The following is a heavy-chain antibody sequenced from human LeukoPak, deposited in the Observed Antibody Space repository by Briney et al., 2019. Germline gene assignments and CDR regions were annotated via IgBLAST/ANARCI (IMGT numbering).Heavy chain of an antibody. J-gene: IGHJ4*02. V-gene: IGHV3-30*03. CDR2: ISYDGSNK. D-gene: IGHD2-2*01. Sequence: TGGSLRLSCAASGFTFSSYGMHWVRQAPGKGLEWVAVISYDGSNKYYADSVKGRFTISRDNAKNSLYLQMNSLRAEDTAVYYCARDKDCSSTSCPVGGLLFDYWGQGTLVTVSS. CDR3: ARDKDCSSTSCPVGGLLFDY. CDR1: GFTFSSYG.